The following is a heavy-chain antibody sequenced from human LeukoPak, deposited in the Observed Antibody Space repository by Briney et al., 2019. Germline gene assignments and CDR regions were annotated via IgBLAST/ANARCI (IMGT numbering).Heavy chain of an antibody. D-gene: IGHD6-13*01. CDR3: ARGGPYSSSWYGARAYFQH. CDR1: GGAFSGYY. V-gene: IGHV4-34*01. CDR2: INHSGST. J-gene: IGHJ1*01. Sequence: SETLSLTCAVYGGAFSGYYWSWIRQPPGKGLEWIGEINHSGSTNYNPSLKSRVTISVDTSKNQFSLKLSSVTAADTAVYYCARGGPYSSSWYGARAYFQHWGQGTLVTVSS.